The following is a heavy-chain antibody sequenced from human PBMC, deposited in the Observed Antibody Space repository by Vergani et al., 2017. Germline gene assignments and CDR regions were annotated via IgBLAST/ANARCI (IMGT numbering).Heavy chain of an antibody. D-gene: IGHD5-12*01. J-gene: IGHJ4*02. CDR3: VRYDTDYDAEGFDY. V-gene: IGHV4-59*12. CDR2: IYYSGNT. Sequence: QVQLQESGPGLVKASETLSLTCTVSGGSIGSNYWNWIRQPPGKGLEWIGYIYYSGNTNYNPSLKSRVTLSVDTSKSQFSLKLDSVTAADTAIYYCVRYDTDYDAEGFDYWGQGTLVTVSS. CDR1: GGSIGSNY.